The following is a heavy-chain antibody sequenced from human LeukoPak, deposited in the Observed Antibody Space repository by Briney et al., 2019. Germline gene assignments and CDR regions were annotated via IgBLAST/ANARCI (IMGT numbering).Heavy chain of an antibody. Sequence: ASVKVSCKASGYTFTSYGISWVRQAPGQGLEWMGWISAYNGNTNYAQKLRGRVTMTTDTSTSTAYMELRSLRSDDTAVYYCARHPPHTYYDFWSGYYHTYYFDYGAKGPLVTVS. CDR1: GYTFTSYG. J-gene: IGHJ4*02. V-gene: IGHV1-18*01. CDR2: ISAYNGNT. D-gene: IGHD3-3*01. CDR3: ARHPPHTYYDFWSGYYHTYYFDY.